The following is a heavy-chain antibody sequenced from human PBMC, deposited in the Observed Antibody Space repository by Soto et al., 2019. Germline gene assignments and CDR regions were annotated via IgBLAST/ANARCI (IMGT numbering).Heavy chain of an antibody. V-gene: IGHV4-31*03. CDR1: GGSISSGVYY. CDR3: ARDRGLISKSNYYYGMDV. D-gene: IGHD3-10*01. CDR2: IYYSGST. J-gene: IGHJ6*02. Sequence: SETLSLTGTVSGGSISSGVYYWSWIRHHPGKGLEWIGYIYYSGSTYYNPSLKSRVTISVDTSKNQFSLKLSSVTAADTAVYYCARDRGLISKSNYYYGMDVWGQGTTVTVSS.